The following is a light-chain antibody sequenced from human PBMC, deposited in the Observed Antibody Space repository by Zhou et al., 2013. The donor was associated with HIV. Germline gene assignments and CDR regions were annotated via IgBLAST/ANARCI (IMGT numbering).Light chain of an antibody. CDR3: QKYNSVPFT. J-gene: IGKJ3*01. Sequence: DIQMTQSPSSLSASVGDRVTITCRASQAISHHLAWYQQRPGKPPKLLFYGTSTLPSGVPSRFSGNGSGTDFTLTISSLQPEDVATYYCQKYNSVPFTFGPGTQVDIK. V-gene: IGKV1-27*01. CDR1: QAISHH. CDR2: GTS.